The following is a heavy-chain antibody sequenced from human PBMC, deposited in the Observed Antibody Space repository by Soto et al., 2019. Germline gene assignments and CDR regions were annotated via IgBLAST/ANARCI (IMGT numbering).Heavy chain of an antibody. D-gene: IGHD6-13*01. CDR3: ARDLKSFVAAAGWLGY. V-gene: IGHV1-18*04. Sequence: QVQLVQSGAEVKKPGASVKVSCKASGYTFTSYGISWVRQAPGQGLEWMGWISAYNGNTNYAQRLQGRVTMTPDTSTSTAYMERRSLRSDDTAVYYCARDLKSFVAAAGWLGYWGQGTLVTVSS. CDR2: ISAYNGNT. CDR1: GYTFTSYG. J-gene: IGHJ4*02.